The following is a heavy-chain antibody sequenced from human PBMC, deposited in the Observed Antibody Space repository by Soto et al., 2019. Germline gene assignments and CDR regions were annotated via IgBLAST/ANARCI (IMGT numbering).Heavy chain of an antibody. J-gene: IGHJ5*02. Sequence: QVQLVQSGAEVKKPGSSVKVSCKASGGTFSSYAISWVRQAPGQGLEWMGGIIPIFGTANYAQKFQGRVTITADESTRTAYMELSSLRSEDTAVDYFARAWPGYRGYDLTSTFDPGGQVTLVTVAT. CDR1: GGTFSSYA. D-gene: IGHD5-12*01. CDR3: ARAWPGYRGYDLTSTFDP. V-gene: IGHV1-69*01. CDR2: IIPIFGTA.